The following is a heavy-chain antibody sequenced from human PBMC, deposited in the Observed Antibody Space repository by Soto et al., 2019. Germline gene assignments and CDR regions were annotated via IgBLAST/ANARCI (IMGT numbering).Heavy chain of an antibody. CDR3: ARAGAATLSDY. Sequence: SETLSLTCAVSGGSISSGGYSWSWIRQPPGKGLEWIGYMYHSGSTYYNPSLKSRVTISVDTSKNQFSLKLSSVTAADTAVYYCARAGAATLSDYWGQGTLVTVSS. CDR1: GGSISSGGYS. V-gene: IGHV4-30-2*01. J-gene: IGHJ4*02. D-gene: IGHD2-15*01. CDR2: MYHSGST.